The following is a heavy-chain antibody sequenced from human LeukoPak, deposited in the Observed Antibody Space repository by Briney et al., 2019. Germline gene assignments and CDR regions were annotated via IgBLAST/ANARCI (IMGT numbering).Heavy chain of an antibody. D-gene: IGHD2-8*01. CDR1: GYTFTGFY. V-gene: IGHV1-2*02. Sequence: GASVKVSCKASGYTFTGFYMHWVRQAPGQGLEWMGWINPNSGGTNYAQKFQGRVTMTRDTSISTAYMELSRLRSDDTAVYYCARADIVLMVYAMGYWGQGTLVTVSS. CDR2: INPNSGGT. CDR3: ARADIVLMVYAMGY. J-gene: IGHJ4*02.